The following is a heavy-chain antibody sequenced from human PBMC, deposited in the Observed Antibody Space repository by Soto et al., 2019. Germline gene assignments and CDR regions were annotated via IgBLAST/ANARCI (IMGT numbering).Heavy chain of an antibody. V-gene: IGHV4-4*07. CDR1: GGSISSYY. J-gene: IGHJ6*02. Sequence: PSETLSLTCTVSGGSISSYYWSWIRQPAGKGLEWIGRIYTSGSTNYNPSLKSRVTMSVDTSKNQFSLKLSSVTAADTAVYYCASTRIYDFWSGHYTPDYYYYYGMDVWGQGTTVTVSS. D-gene: IGHD3-3*01. CDR3: ASTRIYDFWSGHYTPDYYYYYGMDV. CDR2: IYTSGST.